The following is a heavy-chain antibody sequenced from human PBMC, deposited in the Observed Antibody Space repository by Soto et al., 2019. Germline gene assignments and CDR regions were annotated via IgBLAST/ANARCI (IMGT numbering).Heavy chain of an antibody. Sequence: QVQLVQSGAEVKKPRSSVKVSCKASGGTFSSYTISWVRQAPGQGLEWMGRIIPILGIANYAQKFQGRVTLSQEKTISKDSSKLSRLRTKDKAEYDYTGVQVCSNGFGWGACEYWDGMDVWGQGTTVTVSS. CDR3: TGVQVCSNGFGWGACEYWDGMDV. J-gene: IGHJ6*02. CDR2: IIPILGIA. V-gene: IGHV1-69*02. CDR1: GGTFSSYT. D-gene: IGHD2-2*01.